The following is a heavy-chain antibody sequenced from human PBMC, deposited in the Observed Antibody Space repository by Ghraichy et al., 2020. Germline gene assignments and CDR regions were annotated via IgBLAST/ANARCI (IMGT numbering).Heavy chain of an antibody. CDR3: ARDSTTSGTPDY. D-gene: IGHD6-13*01. CDR2: ISSTSFYI. Sequence: GGSLRLSCEASGFTFSAYSMNWVRQAPGKRLEWVSYISSTSFYIYYADSLQARITISRDTAKNSLYLQMNILRAEDTAVYYCARDSTTSGTPDYWGQGTLATVSS. CDR1: GFTFSAYS. V-gene: IGHV3-21*01. J-gene: IGHJ4*02.